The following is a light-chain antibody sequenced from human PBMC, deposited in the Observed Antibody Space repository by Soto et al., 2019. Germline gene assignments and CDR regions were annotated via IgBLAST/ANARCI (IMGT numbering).Light chain of an antibody. CDR3: CSHAGSHVI. Sequence: QSVLTQPASASGSPGQSITISCTGTTSDVGTYKFVSWYQQHPGIAPKLMIYEVSERPSGVSNRFSGSKSGNTASLTISGLQAEDEADYYCCSHAGSHVIFGGGTKVTVL. CDR2: EVS. CDR1: TSDVGTYKF. J-gene: IGLJ2*01. V-gene: IGLV2-23*02.